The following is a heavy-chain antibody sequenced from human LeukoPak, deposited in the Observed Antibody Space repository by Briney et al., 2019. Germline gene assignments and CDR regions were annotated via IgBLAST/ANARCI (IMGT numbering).Heavy chain of an antibody. CDR3: ARDPPDSFDP. J-gene: IGHJ5*02. V-gene: IGHV3-7*01. CDR2: IKQDGSEK. CDR1: GFTFSSYA. Sequence: PGGSLRLSCAASGFTFSSYAMSWVRQAPGKGLEWVANIKQDGSEKYYVDSVKGRFTISRDNAKNSLYLQMNSLRAEDTAVYYCARDPPDSFDPWGQGTLVTVSS.